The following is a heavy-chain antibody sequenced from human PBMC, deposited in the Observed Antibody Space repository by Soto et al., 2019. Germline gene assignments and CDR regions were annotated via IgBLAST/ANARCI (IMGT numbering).Heavy chain of an antibody. J-gene: IGHJ5*02. CDR1: GGTFSSYA. CDR2: IIPIFGTA. Sequence: SVKVSCKASGGTFSSYAISWVRQAPGQGLEWMGGIIPIFGTANYAQKFQGRVTITADESTSTAYMELSSLRSEDTAVYYCARGSRVEYQLSFFNWFDPWGQGTLVTVSS. CDR3: ARGSRVEYQLSFFNWFDP. D-gene: IGHD2-2*01. V-gene: IGHV1-69*13.